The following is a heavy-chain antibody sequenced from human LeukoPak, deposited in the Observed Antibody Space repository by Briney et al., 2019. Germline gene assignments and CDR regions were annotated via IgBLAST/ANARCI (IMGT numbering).Heavy chain of an antibody. J-gene: IGHJ4*02. V-gene: IGHV1-69*05. CDR3: ARSRSPTIPFDY. Sequence: ASVKVSCKASGGTFSSYAISWVRQAPGQGLERMGGIIPIFGTANYAQKFQGRVTMTRDTSTSTVYMELSSLRSEDTAVYYCARSRSPTIPFDYWGQGTLVTVSS. D-gene: IGHD5-12*01. CDR1: GGTFSSYA. CDR2: IIPIFGTA.